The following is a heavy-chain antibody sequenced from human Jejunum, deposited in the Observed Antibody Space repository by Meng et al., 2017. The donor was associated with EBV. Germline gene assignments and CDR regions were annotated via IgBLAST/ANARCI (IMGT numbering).Heavy chain of an antibody. J-gene: IGHJ4*02. V-gene: IGHV3-74*01. CDR1: GFTFSSYW. Sequence: EVRRVRSGGGLVQPGGSLRLSCAVSGFTFSSYWMHWVRQAPGKGLVWVSHINTDGSITNYADSVKSRFTISRDNAKNTLYLQMNSLRAEDTAVYYCVRSGGYPDYWGQGTLVTVSS. CDR3: VRSGGYPDY. D-gene: IGHD3-22*01. CDR2: INTDGSIT.